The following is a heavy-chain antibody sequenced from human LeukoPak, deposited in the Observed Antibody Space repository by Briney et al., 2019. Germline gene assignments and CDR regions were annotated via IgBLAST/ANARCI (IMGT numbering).Heavy chain of an antibody. V-gene: IGHV3-48*03. D-gene: IGHD3-16*01. CDR1: GFTFSRYW. Sequence: GGSLRLSCAASGFTFSRYWMHWVRQAPGRGLQWISYINTDGGTIYYADSVKGRFTISRDNAKNSLYLQMNSLRAEDTAVYYCARGYDSWDSWGQGTLVTVSS. CDR2: INTDGGTI. J-gene: IGHJ4*02. CDR3: ARGYDSWDS.